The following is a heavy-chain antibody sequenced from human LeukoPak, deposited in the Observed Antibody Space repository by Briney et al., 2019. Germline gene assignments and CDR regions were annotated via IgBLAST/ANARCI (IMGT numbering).Heavy chain of an antibody. CDR3: ASLRNPGYSSSWTPFDY. D-gene: IGHD6-13*01. CDR2: IYYSGST. CDR1: GVSISSTSYY. J-gene: IGHJ4*02. Sequence: SETLSLTCAVSGVSISSTSYYWGWIRQPPGKGLEWIGSIYYSGSTYYNPSLKSRVTISVDTSKNQFSLKLSSVTAADTAVYYCASLRNPGYSSSWTPFDYWGQGTLVTVSS. V-gene: IGHV4-39*01.